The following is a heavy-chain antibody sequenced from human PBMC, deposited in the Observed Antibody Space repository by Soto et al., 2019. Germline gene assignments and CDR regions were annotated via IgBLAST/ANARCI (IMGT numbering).Heavy chain of an antibody. Sequence: QVQLQESGPGLVKPSQTLSLTCTVSGDSISSGDYYWSWIRQPPGKGLEWIGSFYYSGSTYYNPSSKSRVTISVDTSQNRVSLRLSSVTAADTVVYYCAREGSEGVADYWGQGTLVTGSS. CDR3: AREGSEGVADY. CDR2: FYYSGST. CDR1: GDSISSGDYY. J-gene: IGHJ4*02. V-gene: IGHV4-30-4*01. D-gene: IGHD2-8*01.